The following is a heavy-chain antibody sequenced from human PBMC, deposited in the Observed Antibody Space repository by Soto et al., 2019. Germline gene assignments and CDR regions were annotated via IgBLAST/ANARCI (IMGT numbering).Heavy chain of an antibody. CDR1: GGSLSKYY. J-gene: IGHJ4*02. V-gene: IGHV4-4*07. CDR3: ERDNNDFWSLYPLAFDY. Sequence: PSAILSLACIVSGGSLSKYYWSWIRQPAGTGMEWIGRISTSGHVVSKVSLRSRLTMSVDMSNNHFSLKLTSVTAADTAVYYCERDNNDFWSLYPLAFDYWGQGALVTVS. CDR2: ISTSGHV. D-gene: IGHD3-3*01.